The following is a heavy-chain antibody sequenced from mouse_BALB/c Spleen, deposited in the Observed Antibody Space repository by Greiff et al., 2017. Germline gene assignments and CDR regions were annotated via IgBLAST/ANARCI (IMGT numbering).Heavy chain of an antibody. V-gene: IGHV1S81*02. CDR3: TRIYDGYYGFDY. CDR1: GYTFTSYY. CDR2: INPSNGGT. Sequence: QVQLKQPGAELVKPGASVKLSCKASGYTFTSYYMYWVKQRPGQGLEWIGGINPSNGGTNFNEKFKSKATLTVDKSSSTAYMQLSSLTSEDSAVYYCTRIYDGYYGFDYWGQGTTLTVSS. J-gene: IGHJ2*01. D-gene: IGHD2-3*01.